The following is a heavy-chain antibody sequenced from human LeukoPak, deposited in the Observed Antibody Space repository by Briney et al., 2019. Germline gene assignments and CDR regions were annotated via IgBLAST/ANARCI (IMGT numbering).Heavy chain of an antibody. Sequence: ASVKVSCKASGYTITSYGISWVRQAPGQGLEWMGWISAYNGNTNYVQKLQGRVTMTTDTSTSTAYMELRSLRSDDTAVYYCASRGYCSSTSCYKGFYYYYYYMDVWGKGTTVTVSS. D-gene: IGHD2-2*02. CDR1: GYTITSYG. V-gene: IGHV1-18*01. CDR2: ISAYNGNT. CDR3: ASRGYCSSTSCYKGFYYYYYYMDV. J-gene: IGHJ6*03.